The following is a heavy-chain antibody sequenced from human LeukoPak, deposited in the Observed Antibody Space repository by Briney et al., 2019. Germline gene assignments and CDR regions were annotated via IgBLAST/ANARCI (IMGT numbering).Heavy chain of an antibody. Sequence: PGGSLRLSCAASGFTFSSYWMHWVRQAPGKGLVWLSRISSDGYSISYANSVKGRFTISRDNSKNTLYLQMNSLRAEDTAVYYCARESLVGATVDYWGQGTLVTVSS. D-gene: IGHD1-26*01. CDR3: ARESLVGATVDY. J-gene: IGHJ4*02. V-gene: IGHV3-74*01. CDR1: GFTFSSYW. CDR2: ISSDGYSI.